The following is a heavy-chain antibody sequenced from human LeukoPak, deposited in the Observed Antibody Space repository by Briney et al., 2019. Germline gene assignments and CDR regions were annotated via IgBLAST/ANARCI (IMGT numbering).Heavy chain of an antibody. J-gene: IGHJ3*02. CDR2: ISWDGGGT. Sequence: PGGSLRLSCAASGFTFDDYAMHWVRQAPGKGLEWVSLISWDGGGTYYADSVKGRFTISRDNSKNSLYLQMNSLRAEDTALHYCAKAQWGDIVVVPAARADAFDIWGQGTMVTVSS. V-gene: IGHV3-43D*04. D-gene: IGHD2-2*01. CDR1: GFTFDDYA. CDR3: AKAQWGDIVVVPAARADAFDI.